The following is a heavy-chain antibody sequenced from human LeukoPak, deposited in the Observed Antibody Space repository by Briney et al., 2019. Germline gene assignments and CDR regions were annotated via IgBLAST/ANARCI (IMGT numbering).Heavy chain of an antibody. V-gene: IGHV3-7*01. CDR2: IKQDGSEK. CDR1: GFTFSNYW. Sequence: GGSLRLSCAASGFTFSNYWMSWVRQTPGKGLEWVANIKQDGSEKDYVDSMKGRFTISRDNAKNSVYLQMNSLRAEDTAVYYCARIGYSSSCFDYWGQGTLVTVFS. CDR3: ARIGYSSSCFDY. J-gene: IGHJ4*02. D-gene: IGHD6-13*01.